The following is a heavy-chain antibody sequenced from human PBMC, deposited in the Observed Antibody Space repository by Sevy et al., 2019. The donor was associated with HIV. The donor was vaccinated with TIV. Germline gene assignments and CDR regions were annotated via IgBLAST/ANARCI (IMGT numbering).Heavy chain of an antibody. Sequence: SETLSLTCTVSGGSISSYYWSWVRQPPGKGLEWIGYIYYSGSTNYNPSLKSRVTISVDTSKNQFSLKLSTVTAADTAGYYWARRFMVRGVSGNYYYGMDVWGQGTTVTVSS. CDR3: ARRFMVRGVSGNYYYGMDV. CDR2: IYYSGST. D-gene: IGHD3-10*01. V-gene: IGHV4-59*12. CDR1: GGSISSYY. J-gene: IGHJ6*02.